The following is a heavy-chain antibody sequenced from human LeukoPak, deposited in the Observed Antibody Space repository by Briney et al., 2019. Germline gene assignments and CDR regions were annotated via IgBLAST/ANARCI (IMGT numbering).Heavy chain of an antibody. CDR1: GFTFSSYS. V-gene: IGHV3-48*04. Sequence: GGSLRLSCAASGFTFSSYSMNWVRQAPGKGLEWVSYISSSSSTIYYADSVKGRFTISRDNAKNSLYLQMNSLRAEDTAVYYCARDGGSVVHLYYYGMDVWGQGTTVTVSS. J-gene: IGHJ6*02. CDR3: ARDGGSVVHLYYYGMDV. CDR2: ISSSSSTI. D-gene: IGHD3-16*01.